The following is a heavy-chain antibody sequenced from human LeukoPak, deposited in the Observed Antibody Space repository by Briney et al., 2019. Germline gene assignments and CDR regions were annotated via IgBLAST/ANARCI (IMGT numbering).Heavy chain of an antibody. V-gene: IGHV3-66*01. CDR3: ARGSRPPAGPHDTYDI. CDR1: GFTVSSNY. D-gene: IGHD2-2*01. CDR2: IYSGGST. J-gene: IGHJ3*02. Sequence: GGSLRLSCAASGFTVSSNYMSWVRQAPGKGLEWVSVIYSGGSTYYADSVKGRFTISRDNSKSTVYLQTDSLTPDDMAIYYCARGSRPPAGPHDTYDIWGQGTMVTVSS.